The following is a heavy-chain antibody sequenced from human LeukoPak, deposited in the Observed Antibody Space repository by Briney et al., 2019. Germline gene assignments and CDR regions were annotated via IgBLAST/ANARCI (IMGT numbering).Heavy chain of an antibody. Sequence: ASVKVSCKASGYTFTGYYMHWVRQAPGQGLEWIGWINPNSGGTNYAQNFQGRVTMTRDTSISTAYMELSSLRSDDTAVYFCARVIAATYTPFGCFDPWGQGTLVTVSS. CDR2: INPNSGGT. J-gene: IGHJ5*02. CDR1: GYTFTGYY. CDR3: ARVIAATYTPFGCFDP. V-gene: IGHV1-2*02. D-gene: IGHD6-13*01.